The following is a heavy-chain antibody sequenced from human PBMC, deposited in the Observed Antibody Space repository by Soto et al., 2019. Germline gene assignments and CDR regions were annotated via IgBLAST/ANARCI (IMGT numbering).Heavy chain of an antibody. CDR2: IYYSGST. D-gene: IGHD6-19*01. V-gene: IGHV4-39*01. CDR3: ARPRAGSGWWINWFDP. J-gene: IGHJ5*02. CDR1: GGSISSSSYY. Sequence: PSETLSLTCTFSGGSISSSSYYLGWIRQPPGKGLEWIGSIYYSGSTYYNPSLKSRVTISVDTSKNQFSLKLSSVTAADTAVYYCARPRAGSGWWINWFDPWGQGTLVTVSS.